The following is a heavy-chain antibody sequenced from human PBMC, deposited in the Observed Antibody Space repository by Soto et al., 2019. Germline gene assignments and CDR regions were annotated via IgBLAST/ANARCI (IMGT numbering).Heavy chain of an antibody. CDR1: GASNSDHK. CDR3: AREEVGYCSGGRCYYYVMDV. D-gene: IGHD2-15*01. CDR2: TYYSGYT. V-gene: IGHV4-59*11. Sequence: PSETLSLTCTVSGASNSDHKWHWIRQPPGMGLEWIGYTYYSGYTSYNPSLKSRITISVDTSKNQFSLKLSSVTAADTAVYYCAREEVGYCSGGRCYYYVMDVWGQGTTVTVSS. J-gene: IGHJ6*02.